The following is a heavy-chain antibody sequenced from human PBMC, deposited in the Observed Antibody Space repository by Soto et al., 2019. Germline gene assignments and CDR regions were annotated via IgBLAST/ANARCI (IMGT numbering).Heavy chain of an antibody. CDR1: GFTFSDYY. CDR2: ISSSSSTI. Sequence: GESLKISCAASGFTFSDYYMSWIRQAPGKGLEWVSYISSSSSTIYYADSVKGRFTISRDNAKNSLYLQMNSLRAEDTAVYYCAREYDSSGYYYVGAFDIWGQGTMVTVSS. CDR3: AREYDSSGYYYVGAFDI. D-gene: IGHD3-22*01. V-gene: IGHV3-11*01. J-gene: IGHJ3*02.